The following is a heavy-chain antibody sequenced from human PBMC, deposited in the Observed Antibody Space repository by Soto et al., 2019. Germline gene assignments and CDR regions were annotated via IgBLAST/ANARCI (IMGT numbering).Heavy chain of an antibody. CDR1: GFTFSNFW. D-gene: IGHD3-10*01. CDR2: IEQDSSRS. J-gene: IGHJ4*02. CDR3: ARELSWSGKDY. V-gene: IGHV3-7*01. Sequence: PGGSLRLSCAASGFTFSNFWMNWVRQAPGKGLEWVANIEQDSSRSSYLDSVKGRFTISRDNAKNSLYLQMNSLRAEDTAVYYCARELSWSGKDYWGQGTQVTVSS.